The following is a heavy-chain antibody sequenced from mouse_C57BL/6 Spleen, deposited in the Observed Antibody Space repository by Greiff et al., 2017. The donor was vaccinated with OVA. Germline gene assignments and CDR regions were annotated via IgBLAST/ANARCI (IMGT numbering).Heavy chain of an antibody. CDR3: TTKGAMDY. CDR1: GFNIKDDY. J-gene: IGHJ4*01. D-gene: IGHD3-3*01. CDR2: IDPENGDT. Sequence: VQLQQSGAELVRPGASVKLSCTASGFNIKDDYMHWVKQRPERGLEWIGWIDPENGDTEYASKFQGKATITADTSSNTAYLQLSSLTSEDTAVYYCTTKGAMDYWGQGTSVTVSS. V-gene: IGHV14-4*01.